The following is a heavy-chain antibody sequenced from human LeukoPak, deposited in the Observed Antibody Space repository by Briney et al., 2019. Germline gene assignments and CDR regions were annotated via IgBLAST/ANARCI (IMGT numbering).Heavy chain of an antibody. Sequence: PSETLSLTCTVSGGSISSGDYYWSWIRQPPGKGLEWIGYIYYSGSTYYNPSLKSRVTISVDTSENQFSLNLTSVTAADTAVYFCARAPRAYCSTTGSCFQDYWGQGTLVTVSS. CDR2: IYYSGST. V-gene: IGHV4-30-4*08. J-gene: IGHJ4*02. CDR1: GGSISSGDYY. D-gene: IGHD2-2*01. CDR3: ARAPRAYCSTTGSCFQDY.